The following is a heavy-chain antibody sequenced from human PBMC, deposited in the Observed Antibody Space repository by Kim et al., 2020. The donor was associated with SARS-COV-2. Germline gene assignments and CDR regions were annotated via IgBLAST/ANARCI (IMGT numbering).Heavy chain of an antibody. J-gene: IGHJ4*02. V-gene: IGHV4-61*02. CDR1: GGSISSGSYY. D-gene: IGHD1-26*01. Sequence: SETLSLTCTVSGGSISSGSYYWSWIRQPAGKGLEWIGRIYTSGSTNYNPSLKSRVTISVDTSKNQFSLKLSSVTAADTAVYYCAREWWELGAPLGFDYWGQGTLVTVSS. CDR3: AREWWELGAPLGFDY. CDR2: IYTSGST.